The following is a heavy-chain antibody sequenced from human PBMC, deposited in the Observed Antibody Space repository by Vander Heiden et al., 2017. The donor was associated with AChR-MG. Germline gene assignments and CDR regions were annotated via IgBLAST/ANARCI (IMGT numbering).Heavy chain of an antibody. J-gene: IGHJ4*02. CDR3: ARDGGSYAFDY. CDR1: GGSVSSGSYY. D-gene: IGHD1-26*01. Sequence: QVQLQESGPGLVKPSETLSLTCPVSGGSVSSGSYYWSWIRQPPGKGLEWIGYIYYSGSTNYNPSLKSRVTISVDTSKNQFSLKLSSVTAADTAGYYCARDGGSYAFDYWGQGTLVTVSS. CDR2: IYYSGST. V-gene: IGHV4-61*01.